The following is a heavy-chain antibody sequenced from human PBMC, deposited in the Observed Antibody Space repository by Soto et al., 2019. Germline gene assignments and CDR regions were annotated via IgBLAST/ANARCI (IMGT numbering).Heavy chain of an antibody. CDR1: DFTVSSNY. CDR3: ATGELGRIAALAY. CDR2: SYSGGST. D-gene: IGHD6-6*01. Sequence: EVQLVESGGGLVQPGGSLRLSCAASDFTVSSNYMSWVRQAPGKGLEWVSVSYSGGSTYYAGSVKGRFTISRHNSKNTLYLQMNSLRVEDTAVYYCATGELGRIAALAYWGQGTLVTVSS. J-gene: IGHJ4*02. V-gene: IGHV3-53*04.